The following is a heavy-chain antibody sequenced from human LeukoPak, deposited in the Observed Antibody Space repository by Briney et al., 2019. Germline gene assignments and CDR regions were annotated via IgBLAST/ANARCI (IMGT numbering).Heavy chain of an antibody. D-gene: IGHD3-10*01. V-gene: IGHV3-23*01. CDR2: ITGSGGST. J-gene: IGHJ4*02. CDR3: AKEGKLGLDY. CDR1: GFTFSSYA. Sequence: GGSLRLSCAASGFTFSSYAMTWVRQAPGKGLEWVSGITGSGGSTTYADSVKGQFTISRDNSKNTLYLQMNSLRAEDTAVHYCAKEGKLGLDYWGQGTLDSVSS.